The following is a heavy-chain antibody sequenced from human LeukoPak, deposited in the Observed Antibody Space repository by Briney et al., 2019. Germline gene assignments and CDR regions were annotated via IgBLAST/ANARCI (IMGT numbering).Heavy chain of an antibody. CDR3: AWSGGNFDY. Sequence: PGGSLRLSCSASGFTFSSYAMNWVRQAPGKGLEWVSSISSSSSYIYYADSEKGRFTISRDNAKNSLYLQMNSLRAEDTAVYYCAWSGGNFDYWGQGTLVTVSS. CDR2: ISSSSSYI. V-gene: IGHV3-21*01. D-gene: IGHD3-10*02. J-gene: IGHJ4*02. CDR1: GFTFSSYA.